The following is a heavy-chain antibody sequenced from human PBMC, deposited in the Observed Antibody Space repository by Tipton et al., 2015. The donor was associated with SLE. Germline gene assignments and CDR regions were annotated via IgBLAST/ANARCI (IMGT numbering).Heavy chain of an antibody. CDR3: AREGGQWLAFDY. Sequence: TLSLTCTVSGGSISSSSYYWGWIRQPPGKGLEWIGYIYYSGSTNYNPSLKSRVTISVDTSKNQFSLKLSSVTAADTAVYYCAREGGQWLAFDYWGQGTLVTVSS. CDR2: IYYSGST. D-gene: IGHD6-19*01. J-gene: IGHJ4*02. CDR1: GGSISSSSYY. V-gene: IGHV4-61*01.